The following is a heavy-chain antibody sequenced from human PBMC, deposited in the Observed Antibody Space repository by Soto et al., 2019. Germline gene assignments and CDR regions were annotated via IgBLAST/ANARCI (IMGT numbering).Heavy chain of an antibody. CDR2: ISYDGSNK. V-gene: IGHV3-30*18. CDR3: AKPYSSGWYHDY. CDR1: GFTFSSYG. Sequence: QVQLVESGGGVVQPGRSLRLSCAASGFTFSSYGMHWVRQAPGKGLEWVAVISYDGSNKYYADSVKGRFTISRDNSKNTLYLQMNSLRAEDTAVYYCAKPYSSGWYHDYWGQGTLVTVSS. D-gene: IGHD6-19*01. J-gene: IGHJ4*02.